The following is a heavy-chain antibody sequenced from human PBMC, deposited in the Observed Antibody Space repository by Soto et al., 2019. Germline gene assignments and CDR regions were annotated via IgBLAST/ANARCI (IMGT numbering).Heavy chain of an antibody. D-gene: IGHD6-19*01. J-gene: IGHJ1*01. CDR3: AEDALAVGGYVQGYFQH. CDR1: GFTFHDHA. Sequence: GGSLRLSCAASGFTFHDHAMHWVRQAPGKGLEWVAGISWKSVNIGYADSVKDRFTISRDDAKNSLYLQMNSLRAEDTALYYCAEDALAVGGYVQGYFQHWGQGTLVTVSS. CDR2: ISWKSVNI. V-gene: IGHV3-9*01.